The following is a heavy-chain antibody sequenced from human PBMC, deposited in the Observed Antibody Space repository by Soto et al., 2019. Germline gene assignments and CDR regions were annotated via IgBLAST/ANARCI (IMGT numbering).Heavy chain of an antibody. CDR1: GYTFTNFG. V-gene: IGHV1-18*01. J-gene: IGHJ4*02. D-gene: IGHD3-16*01. CDR2: ISAYNGNT. CDR3: AEGGTPIDY. Sequence: QVQLVQSGAEVKKPGASVKVSCKTSGYTFTNFGLSWVRQAPGQGLEWMGWISAYNGNTNYEQNXQXXXTXXTDTAPSTAYMELRSLRSDDTAVYYCAEGGTPIDYWGQGTLVTVSS.